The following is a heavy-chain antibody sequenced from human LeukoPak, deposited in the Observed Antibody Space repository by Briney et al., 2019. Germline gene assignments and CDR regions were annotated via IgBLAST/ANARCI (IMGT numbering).Heavy chain of an antibody. Sequence: SETLSLTCTVSGGSISSSSYYWGWIRQPPGKGLEWIGSIYYSGSTYYNPSLKSRVTISVDTSKNQFSLKLSSVTAADTAVYYCARERNGYSYGLWYFDLWGRGTLVTVSS. CDR1: GGSISSSSYY. CDR2: IYYSGST. J-gene: IGHJ2*01. CDR3: ARERNGYSYGLWYFDL. D-gene: IGHD5-18*01. V-gene: IGHV4-39*07.